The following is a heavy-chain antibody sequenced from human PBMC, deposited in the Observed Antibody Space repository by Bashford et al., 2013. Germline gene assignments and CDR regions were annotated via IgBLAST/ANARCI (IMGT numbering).Heavy chain of an antibody. CDR3: ARHGRVAGPSYFDY. CDR2: LLQWEH. V-gene: IGHV4-59*08. CDR1: VAPSKLP. D-gene: IGHD6-19*01. J-gene: IGHJ4*02. Sequence: SXTLSLTCTVSVAPSKLPLDLDPAAPREGTGVGWTCLLQWEHQVQPSLESRVTMSVDMSKNQFSLNLDSVTAADTAVYYCARHGRVAGPSYFDYWGQGTLVTVSS.